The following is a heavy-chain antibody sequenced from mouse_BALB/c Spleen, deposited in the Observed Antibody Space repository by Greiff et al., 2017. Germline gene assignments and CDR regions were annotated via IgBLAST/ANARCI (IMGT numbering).Heavy chain of an antibody. CDR3: TRDGLRPLYAMDY. Sequence: EVQVVESGGDLVKPGGSLKLSCAASGFTFSSYTMSWVRQTPEKRLEWVATISSGGSYTYYPDSVKGRFTISRDNAKNTLYLQMSSLKSEDTAMYYCTRDGLRPLYAMDYWGQGTSVTGSS. V-gene: IGHV5-6-4*01. CDR2: ISSGGSYT. CDR1: GFTFSSYT. J-gene: IGHJ4*01. D-gene: IGHD2-4*01.